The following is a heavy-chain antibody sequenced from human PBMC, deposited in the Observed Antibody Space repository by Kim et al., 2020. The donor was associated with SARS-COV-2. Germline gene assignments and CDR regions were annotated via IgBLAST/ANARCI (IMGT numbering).Heavy chain of an antibody. D-gene: IGHD4-17*01. CDR1: GGSVSSEGYS. CDR3: ARGGESNMINYFYYYG. Sequence: SETLSLTCTVSGGSVSSEGYSWSWIRQPPGKGLEWIGSFYYSGAPNYNPSLKSRVTISADKSKNLLSLKLSSVTAADTAMYYCARGGESNMINYFYYYG. V-gene: IGHV4-61*08. J-gene: IGHJ6*01. CDR2: FYYSGAP.